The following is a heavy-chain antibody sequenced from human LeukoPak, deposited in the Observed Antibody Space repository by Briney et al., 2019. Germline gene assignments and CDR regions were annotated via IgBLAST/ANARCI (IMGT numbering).Heavy chain of an antibody. CDR3: ARESPACGEDCYFDY. CDR1: GFTFGSYA. V-gene: IGHV3-30-3*01. Sequence: GRSLRLPCAASGFTFGSYAMHWVRQAPGRGLEWVAGISYDGTNKYYADSVKGRFTISRDNSKNTLYLQMNSLRTDGTAVYYCARESPACGEDCYFDYWGQGTLVTVSS. D-gene: IGHD2-21*02. J-gene: IGHJ4*02. CDR2: ISYDGTNK.